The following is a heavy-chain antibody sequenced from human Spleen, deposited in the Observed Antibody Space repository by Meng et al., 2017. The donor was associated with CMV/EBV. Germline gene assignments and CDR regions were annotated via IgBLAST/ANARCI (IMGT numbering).Heavy chain of an antibody. Sequence: FTFSNYALNWVRQAPGKGLEWVSSITSSSNYMYYADSVKGRFTISRDNAKNSLYLQMNSLRAEDTAVYYCAREMGSGSYLSGAFDLWGQGTMVTVSS. CDR1: FTFSNYA. D-gene: IGHD1-26*01. J-gene: IGHJ3*01. CDR2: ITSSSNYM. V-gene: IGHV3-21*01. CDR3: AREMGSGSYLSGAFDL.